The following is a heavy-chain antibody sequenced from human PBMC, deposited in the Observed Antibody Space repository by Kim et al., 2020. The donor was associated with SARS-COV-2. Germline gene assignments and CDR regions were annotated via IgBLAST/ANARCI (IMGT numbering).Heavy chain of an antibody. Sequence: LSLTCTVSGGSISSGGYYWSWIRQHPGKGLEWIGYIYYSGSTYYNPSLKSRVTISVDTSKNQFSLKLSSVTAADTAVYYCARDGMDIVAFRTHRGWFDPWGQGTLVTVSS. J-gene: IGHJ5*02. CDR3: ARDGMDIVAFRTHRGWFDP. V-gene: IGHV4-31*03. CDR1: GGSISSGGYY. D-gene: IGHD5-12*01. CDR2: IYYSGST.